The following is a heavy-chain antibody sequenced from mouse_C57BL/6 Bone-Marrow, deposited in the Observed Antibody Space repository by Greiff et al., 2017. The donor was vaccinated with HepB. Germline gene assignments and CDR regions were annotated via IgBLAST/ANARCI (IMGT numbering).Heavy chain of an antibody. CDR1: GYTFTDYN. V-gene: IGHV1-22*01. Sequence: VQLKESGPELVKPGASVKMSCKASGYTFTDYNMHWVKQSHGKSLEWIGYINPNNGGTSYNQKFKGKATLTVNKYDSTAYMELRSLTAEDSAVYYCAKAYYSNSFDYWGQGTTLTVSS. CDR3: AKAYYSNSFDY. J-gene: IGHJ2*01. CDR2: INPNNGGT. D-gene: IGHD2-5*01.